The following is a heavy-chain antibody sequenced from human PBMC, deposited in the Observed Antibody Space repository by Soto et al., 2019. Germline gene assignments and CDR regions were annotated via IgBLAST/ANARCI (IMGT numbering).Heavy chain of an antibody. CDR3: ARDWTLPAVIDY. V-gene: IGHV3-30-3*01. D-gene: IGHD2-2*01. J-gene: IGHJ4*02. Sequence: PGGSLRLSCAASGFTFSSYAMHWVRQAPGKGLEWVAVISYDGSNKYYADSVKGRFTISRDNSKNTLYLQMNSLRAEDTAVYYCARDWTLPAVIDYWGQGTLVTVSS. CDR2: ISYDGSNK. CDR1: GFTFSSYA.